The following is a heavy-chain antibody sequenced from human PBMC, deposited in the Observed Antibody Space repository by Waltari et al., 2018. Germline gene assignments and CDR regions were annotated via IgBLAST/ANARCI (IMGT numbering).Heavy chain of an antibody. CDR2: IKPNRGGT. J-gene: IGHJ5*02. CDR1: GYTFTGYY. V-gene: IGHV1-2*06. Sequence: QVQLVQSGAEVKKPGASVKVSCKASGYTFTGYYMHWVRQAPGQGLEWMGRIKPNRGGTNYEQKFQGRVTMTRETSISTAYMELGSLRSEDTAVYYCATVSSGSYTGFDPWGQGTLVTVSS. D-gene: IGHD1-26*01. CDR3: ATVSSGSYTGFDP.